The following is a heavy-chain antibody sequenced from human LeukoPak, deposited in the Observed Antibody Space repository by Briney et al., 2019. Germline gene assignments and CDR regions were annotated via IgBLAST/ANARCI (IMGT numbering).Heavy chain of an antibody. CDR2: ISYGGSNK. D-gene: IGHD2-21*02. CDR1: GFTFSTYA. J-gene: IGHJ6*02. V-gene: IGHV3-30-3*01. CDR3: ARVAVVTGSQYNYNGMDV. Sequence: GGSLRLSCAASGFTFSTYAMHWVRQAPGKGLEWVAVISYGGSNKYYGDSVKGRFTISRDNSKNSLSLQMNSLRAEDTAVYYCARVAVVTGSQYNYNGMDVWGQGTTVTVSS.